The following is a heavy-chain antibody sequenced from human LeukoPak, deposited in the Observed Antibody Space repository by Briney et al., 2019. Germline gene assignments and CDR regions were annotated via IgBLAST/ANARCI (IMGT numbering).Heavy chain of an antibody. CDR1: GYTFTGYY. D-gene: IGHD2-2*01. V-gene: IGHV1-8*02. J-gene: IGHJ3*02. CDR3: ARVLRGIVVVPAGDDAFDI. Sequence: ASVKVSCKASGYTFTGYYMHWVRQATGQGLEWMGWMNPNSGNTGYAQKFQGRVTMTRNTSISTAYMELSSLRSEDTAVYYCARVLRGIVVVPAGDDAFDIWGQGTMVTVSS. CDR2: MNPNSGNT.